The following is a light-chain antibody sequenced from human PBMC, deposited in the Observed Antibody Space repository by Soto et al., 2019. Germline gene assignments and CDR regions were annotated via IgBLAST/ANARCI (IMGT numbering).Light chain of an antibody. V-gene: IGLV2-8*01. CDR2: EVS. CDR3: SSYAGSNNLRV. J-gene: IGLJ1*01. CDR1: SSDVGGYNY. Sequence: QSELTKPPSASGSPGQSVTISCTGTSSDVGGYNYVSWYQQHPGKAPKLMIYEVSKRPSGVPDRFSGSKSDSTASLTVSGLQAEDEADYYCSSYAGSNNLRVFGSGTKVTVL.